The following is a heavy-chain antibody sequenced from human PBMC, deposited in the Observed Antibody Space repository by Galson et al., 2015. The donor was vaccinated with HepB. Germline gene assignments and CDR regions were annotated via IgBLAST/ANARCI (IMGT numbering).Heavy chain of an antibody. Sequence: SLRLSCAASGFTFSSYAMHWVRQAPGKGLEYVSAISSNGGSTYYADSVKGRFTISRDNSKNTLYLQMSSLRAEDTAVYYCAASAGFYFDYWGQGTLVTVSS. V-gene: IGHV3-64D*06. CDR2: ISSNGGST. CDR3: AASAGFYFDY. CDR1: GFTFSSYA. J-gene: IGHJ4*02.